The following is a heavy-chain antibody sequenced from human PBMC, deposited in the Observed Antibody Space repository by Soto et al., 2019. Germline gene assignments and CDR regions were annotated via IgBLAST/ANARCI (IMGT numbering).Heavy chain of an antibody. D-gene: IGHD3-3*01. CDR3: ASGTYYDFWSGYRFGYYGMDV. CDR1: GFTFSSYE. CDR2: ISSSGSTI. J-gene: IGHJ6*02. Sequence: GSLRLSCAASGFTFSSYEMNWVRQAPGKGLEWVSYISSSGSTIYYADSVKGRFTISRDNAKNSLYLQMNSLRAEDTAVYYCASGTYYDFWSGYRFGYYGMDVWGQGTTVTVSS. V-gene: IGHV3-48*03.